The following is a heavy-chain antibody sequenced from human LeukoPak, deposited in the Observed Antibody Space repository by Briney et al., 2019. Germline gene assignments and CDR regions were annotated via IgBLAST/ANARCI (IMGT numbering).Heavy chain of an antibody. CDR3: AVGGGY. CDR1: GFTFSSYA. J-gene: IGHJ4*02. D-gene: IGHD3-16*01. V-gene: IGHV3-48*03. Sequence: QTGGSLRLSCAASGFTFSSYAMNWVRQAPGKGLEWVSHISSIGTTIYYADSVKGRFTISRDNAKNSLFLQMNSLRAEDTAVYYCAVGGGYWGQGTLVTVSS. CDR2: ISSIGTTI.